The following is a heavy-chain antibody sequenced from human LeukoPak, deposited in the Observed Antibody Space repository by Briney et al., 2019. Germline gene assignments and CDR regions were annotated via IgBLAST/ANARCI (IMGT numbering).Heavy chain of an antibody. D-gene: IGHD3-10*01. Sequence: GASVKVSCKASGYTFTSYDINWVRQATGQGLEWMGWMNPNSGNTGYAQKFQGRVTMTRNTSISTAYMELSSLRSEDTAVYYCARGFRGVSDYYYYYGMDVWGQGTTVTVSS. J-gene: IGHJ6*02. CDR2: MNPNSGNT. CDR3: ARGFRGVSDYYYYYGMDV. CDR1: GYTFTSYD. V-gene: IGHV1-8*01.